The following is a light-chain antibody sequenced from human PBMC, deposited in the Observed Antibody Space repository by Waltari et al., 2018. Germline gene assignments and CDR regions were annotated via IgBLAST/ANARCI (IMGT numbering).Light chain of an antibody. CDR3: QQYCTSPCT. V-gene: IGKV4-1*01. J-gene: IGKJ2*02. Sequence: DIVMTQSPDSLAVSLGGRAPITSSSNPTILYRSYNKDCLAWQQQKPGQPPKVLIYWSSTRESGVPDRFSGSGSGTEFTLTISSLQPEDVAVYYCQQYCTSPCTFGQGTRLEIK. CDR2: WSS. CDR1: PTILYRSYNKDC.